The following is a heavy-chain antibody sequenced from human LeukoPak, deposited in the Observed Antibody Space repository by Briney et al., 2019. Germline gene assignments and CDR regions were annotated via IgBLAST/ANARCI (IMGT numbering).Heavy chain of an antibody. CDR2: ISGSGGST. J-gene: IGHJ4*02. CDR1: GFTFSSYA. CDR3: ARDIDDYGGID. Sequence: GGSLRLSCAASGFTFSSYAMSWVRQAPGKGLEWVSAISGSGGSTYYADSVKGRFTISRDNSKNTLYLQMNSLRAEDTAVYYCARDIDDYGGIDWGQGTLVTVSS. D-gene: IGHD4-23*01. V-gene: IGHV3-23*01.